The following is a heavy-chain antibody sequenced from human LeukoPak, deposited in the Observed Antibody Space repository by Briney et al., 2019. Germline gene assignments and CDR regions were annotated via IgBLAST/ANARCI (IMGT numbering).Heavy chain of an antibody. CDR2: IYSGGDT. Sequence: PGGSLRLSCAASGFTFSSYEMNWVRQAPGKGLECVSIIYSGGDTYYTDSVKGRFSVSRDNSKNTLYLQMNSLRVDDTAVYYCARGSCSNIRCHDAFDIWGQGTMVTVSS. D-gene: IGHD2-2*01. V-gene: IGHV3-53*01. J-gene: IGHJ3*02. CDR3: ARGSCSNIRCHDAFDI. CDR1: GFTFSSYE.